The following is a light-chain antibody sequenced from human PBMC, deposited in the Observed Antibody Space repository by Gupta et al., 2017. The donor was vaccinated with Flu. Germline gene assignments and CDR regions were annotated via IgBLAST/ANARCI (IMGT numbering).Light chain of an antibody. Sequence: SYVLTQPPSVSVAPGQTARITCGGDNSGSESVHWYQQKPGQAPVLVLFDDRDRPSGIPDRFSGSNSGDTATLTISRVEAGDEADYYCQVGDVSDLWVFGGGTKLTVL. CDR2: DDR. J-gene: IGLJ3*02. CDR1: NSGSES. V-gene: IGLV3-21*02. CDR3: QVGDVSDLWV.